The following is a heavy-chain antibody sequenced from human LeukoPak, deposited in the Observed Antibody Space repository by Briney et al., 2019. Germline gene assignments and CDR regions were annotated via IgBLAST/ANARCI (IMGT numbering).Heavy chain of an antibody. CDR2: INHSGST. V-gene: IGHV4-34*01. CDR1: GGSFSGYY. CDR3: AGYIVVVPAAEPEYFDY. J-gene: IGHJ4*02. D-gene: IGHD2-2*01. Sequence: PSETLSLTCAVYGGSFSGYYWSWIRQPPGKGLEWIGEINHSGSTNYNPSLKSRVTISVDTSKNQSSLKLSSVTAADTAVCYCAGYIVVVPAAEPEYFDYWGQGTLVTVSS.